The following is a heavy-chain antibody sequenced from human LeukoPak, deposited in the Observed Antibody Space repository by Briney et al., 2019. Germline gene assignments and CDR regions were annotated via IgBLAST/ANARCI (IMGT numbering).Heavy chain of an antibody. J-gene: IGHJ4*02. CDR3: ARVRYNACDY. Sequence: GASVTVSCKTSGYMVSDYYMHWVRQAPGQGLEWMGWLRGDTGDTDSPQKFKGRVTMTRDTATNTAYMQLSRPTYDDTAIYFCARVRYNACDYWGQGTLVTVSS. V-gene: IGHV1-2*02. CDR2: LRGDTGDT. D-gene: IGHD1-1*01. CDR1: GYMVSDYY.